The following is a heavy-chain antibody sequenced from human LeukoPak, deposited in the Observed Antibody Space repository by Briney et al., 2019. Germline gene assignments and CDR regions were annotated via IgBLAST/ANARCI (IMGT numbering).Heavy chain of an antibody. J-gene: IGHJ6*03. D-gene: IGHD5-18*01. CDR3: ARGEYSSYYMDV. V-gene: IGHV1-2*02. CDR2: INPNSGGT. CDR1: GYTFTGYY. Sequence: ASVKVSCKASGYTFTGYYMHWVRQAPGQGLEWMGWINPNSGGTNYAQKFQGRVTMTRDTSISTAFMELSRLRSDDTAVHYCARGEYSSYYMDVWGKGTTVTVSS.